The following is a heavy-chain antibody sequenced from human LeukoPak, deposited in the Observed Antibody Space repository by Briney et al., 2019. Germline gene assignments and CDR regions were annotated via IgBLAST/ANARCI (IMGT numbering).Heavy chain of an antibody. CDR3: AKGSEYSSSWRRFDY. CDR1: GFTFSSYG. CDR2: ISYDGSNK. D-gene: IGHD6-13*01. Sequence: GGSLRLSCAASGFTFSSYGMHWVRQAPGKGLEWVAVISYDGSNKYYADSVKGRFTISRDNSKNTLYLQMNSLRAEDTAVYYCAKGSEYSSSWRRFDYWGQGTLVTVSS. J-gene: IGHJ4*02. V-gene: IGHV3-30*18.